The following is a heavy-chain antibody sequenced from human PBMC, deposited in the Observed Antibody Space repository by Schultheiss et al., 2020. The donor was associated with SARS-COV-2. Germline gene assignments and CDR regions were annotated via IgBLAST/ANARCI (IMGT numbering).Heavy chain of an antibody. CDR2: INHSGST. J-gene: IGHJ4*02. Sequence: SQTLSLTCAVYGGSFSGYYWSWIRQPPGKGLEWIGEINHSGSTNYDPSLKSRVTISVDTSKNQFSLKLSSVTAADTAVYYCARSVFGGGNDYGDHTFDYWGQGTLGTGSS. CDR3: ARSVFGGGNDYGDHTFDY. CDR1: GGSFSGYY. D-gene: IGHD4/OR15-4a*01. V-gene: IGHV4-34*01.